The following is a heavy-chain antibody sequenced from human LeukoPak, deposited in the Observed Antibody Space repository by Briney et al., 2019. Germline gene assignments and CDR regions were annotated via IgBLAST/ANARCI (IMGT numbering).Heavy chain of an antibody. CDR2: IYTSGST. CDR3: ARVSYGDSYYFDY. V-gene: IGHV4-61*02. Sequence: SETLSLTCTVSGGPISSGSYYWSWIRQPAGKGLEWIGRIYTSGSTNYNPSLKSRVTISVDTSKNQFSLKLSSVTAADTAVYYCARVSYGDSYYFDYWGQGTLVTVSS. CDR1: GGPISSGSYY. J-gene: IGHJ4*02. D-gene: IGHD4-17*01.